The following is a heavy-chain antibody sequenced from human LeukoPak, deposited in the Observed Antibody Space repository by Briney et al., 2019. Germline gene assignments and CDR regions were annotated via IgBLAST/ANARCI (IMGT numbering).Heavy chain of an antibody. Sequence: AAVKLSCTTSGYTFTSYGITWVRQAPGQGLEWMGWSGTSDTNPNYAQKFRGRVTMTTDTSTTTGYMELRSLRSDDTAIYYCARGGLVSDYWGEGTRDPLSS. CDR1: GYTFTSYG. J-gene: IGHJ4*02. CDR3: ARGGLVSDY. V-gene: IGHV1-18*01. D-gene: IGHD6-13*01. CDR2: SGTSDTNP.